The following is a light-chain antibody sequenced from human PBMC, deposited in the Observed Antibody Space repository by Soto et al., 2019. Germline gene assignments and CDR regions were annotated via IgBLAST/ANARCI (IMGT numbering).Light chain of an antibody. J-gene: IGLJ1*01. CDR3: CSYTRASNHYF. CDR2: DVR. Sequence: QSALTQPASVSGSPGQSITISCTRTSRDIGGYDYVSWYQQRPCKAPKLMIYDVRYRPSGVSNRFSGSKSGNTASLTISGLQAEDEAVYYCCSYTRASNHYFFGSGTKVTVL. CDR1: SRDIGGYDY. V-gene: IGLV2-14*01.